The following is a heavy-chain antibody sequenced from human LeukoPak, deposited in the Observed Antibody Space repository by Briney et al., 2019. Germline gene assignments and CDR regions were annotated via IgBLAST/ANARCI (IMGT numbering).Heavy chain of an antibody. J-gene: IGHJ4*02. CDR3: ARSPYYDSSGYAKTFIAPGSYYFDY. D-gene: IGHD3-22*01. CDR2: INHSGST. CDR1: GGSISGYY. Sequence: SETLSLTCAVYGGSISGYYWSWIRQPPGKGLEWIGEINHSGSTNYNPSLKSRVTISVDTSKNQFSLKLSSVTAADTAVYYCARSPYYDSSGYAKTFIAPGSYYFDYWGQGTLVTVSS. V-gene: IGHV4-34*01.